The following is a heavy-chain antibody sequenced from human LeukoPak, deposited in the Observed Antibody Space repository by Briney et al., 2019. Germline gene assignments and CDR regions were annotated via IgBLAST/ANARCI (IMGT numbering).Heavy chain of an antibody. V-gene: IGHV3-21*01. CDR2: ISSSSYI. CDR3: ARGGVVPAASDY. Sequence: GGSLRLSCAASGFTFSIYSMNWVRQAPGKGLEWVSSISSSSYIYYADSVKGRFTISRDNAKNSLYLQMNSLRAEDTAVYYCARGGVVPAASDYWGQGTLVTVSS. CDR1: GFTFSIYS. J-gene: IGHJ4*02. D-gene: IGHD2-2*01.